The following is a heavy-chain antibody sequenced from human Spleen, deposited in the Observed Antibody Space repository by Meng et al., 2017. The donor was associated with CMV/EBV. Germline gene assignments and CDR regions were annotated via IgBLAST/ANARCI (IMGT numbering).Heavy chain of an antibody. CDR1: GYTFTGYY. V-gene: IGHV1-2*02. D-gene: IGHD2-8*02. Sequence: ASVKVSCKASGYTFTGYYMHWVRQAPGQGLEWMGWINPNSGGTNYAQKFQGRVTMTRDTSISTAYMELSRLTSGDTAIYYCTTDPLYCTGSSCDYWGQGTLVTVSS. CDR2: INPNSGGT. J-gene: IGHJ4*01. CDR3: TTDPLYCTGSSCDY.